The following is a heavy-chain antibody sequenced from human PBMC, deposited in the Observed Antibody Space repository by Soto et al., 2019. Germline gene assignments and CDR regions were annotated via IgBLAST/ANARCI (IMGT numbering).Heavy chain of an antibody. CDR2: INHSEST. CDR1: GGSFSGYY. D-gene: IGHD2-15*01. J-gene: IGHJ5*02. CDR3: ARDRYCSGGSCLYNWFDP. Sequence: SETLSLTCAVYGGSFSGYYWSWIRQPPGKGLEWIGEINHSESTNYNPSLKSRVTISVDTSKNQFSLKLSSVTAADTAVYYCARDRYCSGGSCLYNWFDPWGQGTLVTVSS. V-gene: IGHV4-34*01.